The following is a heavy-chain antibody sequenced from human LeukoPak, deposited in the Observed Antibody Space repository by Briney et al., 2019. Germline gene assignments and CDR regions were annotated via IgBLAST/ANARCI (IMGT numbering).Heavy chain of an antibody. CDR3: AKEGTIFGVVIPFDY. CDR2: ISGNSIST. CDR1: GFTFSGYA. V-gene: IGHV3-23*01. J-gene: IGHJ4*02. Sequence: AGGSLRLSCAASGFTFSGYAMSWVRQAPGKGLEWVSVISGNSISTYYADSVKGRFTISRDNSKNTLYLQMNSLRAEDTAVYYCAKEGTIFGVVIPFDYWGQGTLVTVSS. D-gene: IGHD3-3*01.